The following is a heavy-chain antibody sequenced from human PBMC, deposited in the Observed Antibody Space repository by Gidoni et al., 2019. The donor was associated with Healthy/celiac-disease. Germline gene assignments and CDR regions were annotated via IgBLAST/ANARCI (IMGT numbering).Heavy chain of an antibody. CDR3: ASLSSGSSLDY. CDR2: INHSGSP. V-gene: IGHV4-34*01. Sequence: QVHLQQWGAGPFKPSATLSLTCAVYGGSFSGYYWSWIRQPPGQGLEWLGEINHSGSPNYNPSLKSRVTISVDTSKNQFSLKLSSVSAADTAVYYCASLSSGSSLDYWGQGTLVTVSS. D-gene: IGHD3-10*01. J-gene: IGHJ4*02. CDR1: GGSFSGYY.